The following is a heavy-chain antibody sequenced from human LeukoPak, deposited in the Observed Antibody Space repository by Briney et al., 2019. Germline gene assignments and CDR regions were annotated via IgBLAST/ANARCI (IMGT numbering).Heavy chain of an antibody. D-gene: IGHD5-18*01. CDR1: GFTFDDYA. CDR3: ARDMDTAMVTRAFDI. Sequence: QPGRSLRLSCAASGFTFDDYAMHWVRQAPGKGLEWVSGISWNSGSIGYADSVKGRFTISRDNAKNSLYLQMNSLRAEDTAVYYCARDMDTAMVTRAFDIWGQGTMVTVSS. CDR2: ISWNSGSI. J-gene: IGHJ3*02. V-gene: IGHV3-9*01.